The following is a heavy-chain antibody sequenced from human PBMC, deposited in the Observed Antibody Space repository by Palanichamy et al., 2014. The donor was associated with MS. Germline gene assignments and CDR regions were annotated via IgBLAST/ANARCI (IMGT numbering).Heavy chain of an antibody. J-gene: IGHJ3*02. Sequence: EVQLVESGGGLVQPGGSLRLSCAASGFTFSSYWMSWVRQAPGKGLEWVANIKQDGSEKYYVDSVKGRFTISRDNAKNSLYLQMNSLRAEDTAVYYCASAWELPGDAFDIWGQGTMVTVSS. CDR3: ASAWELPGDAFDI. D-gene: IGHD1-26*01. CDR1: GFTFSSYW. V-gene: IGHV3-7*03. CDR2: IKQDGSEK.